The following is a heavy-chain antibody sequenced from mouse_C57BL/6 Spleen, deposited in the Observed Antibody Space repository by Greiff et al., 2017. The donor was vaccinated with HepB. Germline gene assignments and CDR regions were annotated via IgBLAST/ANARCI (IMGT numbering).Heavy chain of an antibody. Sequence: EVKLMESGGGLVKPGGSLKLSCAASGFTFSSYAMSWVRQTPEKRLEWVATISDGGSYTYYPDNVKGRFTISRDNAKNNLYLQMSHLKSEDTAMYYWARDPALYYFDYWGQGTTLTVSS. CDR2: ISDGGSYT. V-gene: IGHV5-4*01. J-gene: IGHJ2*01. CDR3: ARDPALYYFDY. CDR1: GFTFSSYA.